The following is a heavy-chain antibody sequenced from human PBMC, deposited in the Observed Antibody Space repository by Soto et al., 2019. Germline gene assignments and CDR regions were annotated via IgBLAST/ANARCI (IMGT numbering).Heavy chain of an antibody. CDR2: ISYNGSNK. D-gene: IGHD5-18*01. J-gene: IGHJ6*02. CDR3: ARGGYSYGYYYYGMDV. Sequence: PGGSLRLSCAASGFTFSDYSMNWVRQAPGKGLEWVAFISYNGSNKYYADSVKGRFTISRDNSKNTLYLQMNSLRAEDTAVYYCARGGYSYGYYYYGMDVWGQGTTVTVS. V-gene: IGHV3-30*03. CDR1: GFTFSDYS.